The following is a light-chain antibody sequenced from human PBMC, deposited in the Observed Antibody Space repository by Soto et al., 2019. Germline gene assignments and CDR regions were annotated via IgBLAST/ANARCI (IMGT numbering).Light chain of an antibody. J-gene: IGKJ5*01. CDR2: GAS. Sequence: DIQMTQSPSSLSASIGQRVTITCQASQDISTYVTWFQQKPGKAPKVLIYGASYLQTGVPSRFSGSGSGTHFSLTISGLQPEDMATYYCQQYDHVPITFGQGTRLEIK. CDR1: QDISTY. V-gene: IGKV1-33*01. CDR3: QQYDHVPIT.